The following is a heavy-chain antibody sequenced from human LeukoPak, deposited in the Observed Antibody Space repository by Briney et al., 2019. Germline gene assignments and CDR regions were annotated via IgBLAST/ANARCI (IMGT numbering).Heavy chain of an antibody. CDR1: GYTFTGYS. CDR2: INPNSGGT. D-gene: IGHD6-19*01. CDR3: ARDNAVAGKNFDY. Sequence: ASGKFSGKASGYTFTGYSIHWVRQTPGQGLALIAWINPNSGGTNYAQKFQGRVTMTRDTSISTAYMELSRLRSDDTAVYYCARDNAVAGKNFDYWGQGTLVTVSS. J-gene: IGHJ4*02. V-gene: IGHV1-2*02.